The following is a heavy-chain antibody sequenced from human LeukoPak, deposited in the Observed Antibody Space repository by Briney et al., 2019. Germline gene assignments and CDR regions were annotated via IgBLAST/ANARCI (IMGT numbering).Heavy chain of an antibody. D-gene: IGHD4-23*01. CDR1: GYTFTGYY. CDR2: ISYDGSNK. J-gene: IGHJ6*03. V-gene: IGHV3-30-3*01. Sequence: SCKASGYTFTGYYMHWVRQAPGKGLEWVAVISYDGSNKYYADSVKGRFTISRDNSKNTLYLQMNSLRAEDTAVYYCARIRSRGNPYYYYYMDVWGKGTTVTVS. CDR3: ARIRSRGNPYYYYYMDV.